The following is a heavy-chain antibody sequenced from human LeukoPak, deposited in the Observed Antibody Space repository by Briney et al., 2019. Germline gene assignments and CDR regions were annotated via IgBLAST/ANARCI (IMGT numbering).Heavy chain of an antibody. CDR3: ARATYDILTGYYMDV. D-gene: IGHD3-9*01. J-gene: IGHJ6*03. Sequence: SETLSLTCTVSGDSISSSSYYWDWIRQPPGKGLEWIGSIYYSGSTYYNPSLKSRVTISVDTSKNQFSLKLSSVTAADTAVYYCARATYDILTGYYMDVWGKGTTVTISS. CDR2: IYYSGST. V-gene: IGHV4-39*07. CDR1: GDSISSSSYY.